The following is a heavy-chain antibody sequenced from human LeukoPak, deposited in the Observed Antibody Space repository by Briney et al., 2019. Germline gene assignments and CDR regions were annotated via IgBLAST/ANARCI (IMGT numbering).Heavy chain of an antibody. Sequence: PSETLSLTCSVSGGSVSSYEYYWGWIRQPPGKGLEWIGNTYYSGSSYYNQSLKSRVTMSVDTSKNQFSLKMSSVPAADTAVYYCARLSKGRYFDYIFDHWGQGTLVTVSS. J-gene: IGHJ4*02. V-gene: IGHV4-39*01. D-gene: IGHD3-9*01. CDR3: ARLSKGRYFDYIFDH. CDR1: GGSVSSYEYY. CDR2: TYYSGSS.